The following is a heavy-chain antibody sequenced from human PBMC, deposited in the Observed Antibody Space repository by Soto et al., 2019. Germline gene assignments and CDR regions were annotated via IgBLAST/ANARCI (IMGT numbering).Heavy chain of an antibody. Sequence: QVQLVQSGAAVKKPGSSVKVSCRASGVTFSNFGGTFNTYVISWVRQAPGQGLEWMGGISPIYGKLNSAAKFHGRATLPADKSANHADMEVSRLTTEDTATYYCALTSLLSRRESGLSPQHFYGIEVWGQGTWVIVSS. V-gene: IGHV1-69*06. D-gene: IGHD2-15*01. J-gene: IGHJ6*02. CDR3: ALTSLLSRRESGLSPQHFYGIEV. CDR2: ISPIYGKL. CDR1: GVTFSNFGGTFNTYV.